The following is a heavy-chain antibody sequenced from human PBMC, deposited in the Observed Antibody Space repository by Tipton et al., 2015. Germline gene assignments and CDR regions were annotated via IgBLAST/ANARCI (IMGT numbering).Heavy chain of an antibody. V-gene: IGHV4-61*01. D-gene: IGHD5-24*01. Sequence: LSLTCSVSGSSVSSGNYYWSWIRQPPGKGLQWMGYVSHSDTSHYNPSLKRRGTISVDTSKNQFSLTLNSLTAADTAVYYCARDLEHGMDVGGQGTTVTVPS. CDR2: VSHSDTS. J-gene: IGHJ6*02. CDR3: ARDLEHGMDV. CDR1: GSSVSSGNYY.